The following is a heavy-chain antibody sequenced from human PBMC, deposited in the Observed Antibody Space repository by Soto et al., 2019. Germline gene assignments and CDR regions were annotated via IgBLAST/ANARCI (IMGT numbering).Heavy chain of an antibody. Sequence: PGGSLRLSCAASGFTFSSYGMHWVRQAPGKGLEWVAVIWYDGSNKYYADSVKGRFTISRDNSKNTLYLQMNSLRAEDTAVYYCLGYCSGGSCYPDTFDYWGQGTLVTVSS. J-gene: IGHJ4*02. V-gene: IGHV3-33*01. CDR1: GFTFSSYG. D-gene: IGHD2-15*01. CDR3: LGYCSGGSCYPDTFDY. CDR2: IWYDGSNK.